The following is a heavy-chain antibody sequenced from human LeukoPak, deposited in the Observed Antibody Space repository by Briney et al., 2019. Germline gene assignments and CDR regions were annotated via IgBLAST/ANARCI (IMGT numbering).Heavy chain of an antibody. CDR2: INSDGSST. CDR1: GFTFSNYW. J-gene: IGHJ3*02. Sequence: GGSLRLSCAASGFTFSNYWMSWVRQAPGKGLVWVSRINSDGSSTTYADSVKGRFTISRDNAKNTLYLQLNSLRAEDTAVYYCAKEKIAEAGSDAFDIWGQGTMVAVS. CDR3: AKEKIAEAGSDAFDI. V-gene: IGHV3-74*01. D-gene: IGHD6-19*01.